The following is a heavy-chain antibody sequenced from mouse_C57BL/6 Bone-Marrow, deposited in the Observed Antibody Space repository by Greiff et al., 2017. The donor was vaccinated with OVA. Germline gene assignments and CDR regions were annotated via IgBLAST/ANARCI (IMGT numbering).Heavy chain of an antibody. V-gene: IGHV1-52*01. CDR2: IDPSDSET. J-gene: IGHJ4*01. CDR1: GYTFTSYW. CDR3: ARKKYGNYFYAMDY. D-gene: IGHD2-10*02. Sequence: QVQLQQPGAELVRPGSSVKLSCKASGYTFTSYWMHWVKQRPIQGLEWIGNIDPSDSETHYNQKFKDKATLTVDKSSSTAYMQLSSLTSEDSAVYYCARKKYGNYFYAMDYWGQGTSVTVSS.